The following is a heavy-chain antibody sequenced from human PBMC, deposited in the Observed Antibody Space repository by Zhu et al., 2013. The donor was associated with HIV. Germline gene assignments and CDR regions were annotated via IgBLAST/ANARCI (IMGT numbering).Heavy chain of an antibody. V-gene: IGHV1-8*01. J-gene: IGHJ4*02. CDR1: GYTFTSYD. CDR2: MNPNSGNT. CDR3: ARDSLRRIQLWSNLPESFDY. Sequence: QVQLVQSGAEVKKPGASVKVSCKASGYTFTSYDINWVRQATGQGLEWMGWMNPNSGNTGYAQKFQGRVTMTRNTSISTAYMELSSLRSEDTAVYYCARDSLRRIQLWSNLPESFDYWGQGTLVTVSS. D-gene: IGHD5-18*01.